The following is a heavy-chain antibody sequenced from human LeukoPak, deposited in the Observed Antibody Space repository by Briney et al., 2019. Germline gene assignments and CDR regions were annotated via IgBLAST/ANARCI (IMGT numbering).Heavy chain of an antibody. Sequence: SETLSLTCTVSGGSISSYYWSWIRQPARKGLEWIGRIYTSGSTNYNPSLKSRVTMSVDTSKNQFSLKLSSVTAADTAVYYCARDVEVITTHVTAYWFDPWGQGTLVTVSS. CDR2: IYTSGST. D-gene: IGHD3-22*01. CDR3: ARDVEVITTHVTAYWFDP. J-gene: IGHJ5*02. V-gene: IGHV4-4*07. CDR1: GGSISSYY.